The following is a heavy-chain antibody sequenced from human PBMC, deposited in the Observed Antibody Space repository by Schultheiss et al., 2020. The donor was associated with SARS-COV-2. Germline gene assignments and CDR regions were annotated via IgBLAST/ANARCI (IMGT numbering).Heavy chain of an antibody. Sequence: ASVKVSCKASGYTFTSYAMHWVRQAPGQRLDWMGWISAYNGNTNYAQKLQGRVTMTTDTSTSTAYMELRSLRSDDTAVYYCARDRGVYYYYGMDVWGQGTTVTVSS. CDR2: ISAYNGNT. D-gene: IGHD1-26*01. V-gene: IGHV1-18*01. CDR3: ARDRGVYYYYGMDV. CDR1: GYTFTSYA. J-gene: IGHJ6*02.